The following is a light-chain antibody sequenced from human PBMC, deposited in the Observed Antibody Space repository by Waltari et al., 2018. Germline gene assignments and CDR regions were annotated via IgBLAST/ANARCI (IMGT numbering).Light chain of an antibody. CDR3: QQYNNWPPYT. V-gene: IGKV3-15*01. CDR2: DAS. J-gene: IGKJ2*01. Sequence: EIVMTQSPATLSVSPGERATLSCRASQSVSSNLAWYQQKPDQPLRLLIFDASRSATGIPARFSGSGSGTEFTLTISSLQSEDFAVYYCQQYNNWPPYTFGQGTKLDIK. CDR1: QSVSSN.